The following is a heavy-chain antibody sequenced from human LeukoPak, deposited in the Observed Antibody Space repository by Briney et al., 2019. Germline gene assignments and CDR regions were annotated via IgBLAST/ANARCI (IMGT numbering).Heavy chain of an antibody. CDR3: ARVDSNSYYYYYYYMDV. D-gene: IGHD2/OR15-2a*01. J-gene: IGHJ6*03. Sequence: GGTLRLSCAASGFTFSSYNMNWVRQAPGQGLERVSYISSSSTTIYYADSVKGRFTISRDNAKNSLYLQMNSLRSEDTAVYYCARVDSNSYYYYYYYMDVWGKGTTVTVSS. CDR1: GFTFSSYN. CDR2: ISSSSTTI. V-gene: IGHV3-48*01.